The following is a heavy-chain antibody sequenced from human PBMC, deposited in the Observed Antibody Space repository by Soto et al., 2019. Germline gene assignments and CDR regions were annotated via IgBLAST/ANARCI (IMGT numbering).Heavy chain of an antibody. CDR1: GYTFTGYY. CDR3: ARELRIVATSGSATKSYYYMDV. CDR2: INPNSGGT. Sequence: QVQLVQSGAEVKKPGASVKVSCKASGYTFTGYYMHWVRQAPGQGLEWMGWINPNSGGTNYAQKFQGWVTMTRDTSISTAYMELSRLRSDDTAVYYCARELRIVATSGSATKSYYYMDVWGKGTTVTVSS. V-gene: IGHV1-2*04. J-gene: IGHJ6*03. D-gene: IGHD5-12*01.